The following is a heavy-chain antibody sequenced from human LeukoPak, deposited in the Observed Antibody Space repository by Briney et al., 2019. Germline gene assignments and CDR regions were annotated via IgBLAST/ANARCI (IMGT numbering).Heavy chain of an antibody. V-gene: IGHV4-59*01. CDR2: IYYSGST. D-gene: IGHD3-3*01. J-gene: IGHJ3*02. CDR3: ARADSWVFGDAFDI. Sequence: PSETLSLTCTVSGGSISSYYWSWIRQPPGKGLEWIGYIYYSGSTNYNPSLKSRVTISVDTSKNQFSLKLSSVTAADTAVYYCARADSWVFGDAFDIWGQGTMVTVSS. CDR1: GGSISSYY.